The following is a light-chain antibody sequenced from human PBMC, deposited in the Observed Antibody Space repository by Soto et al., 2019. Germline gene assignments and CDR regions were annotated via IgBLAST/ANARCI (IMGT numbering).Light chain of an antibody. CDR2: AAS. Sequence: DIQLTQSPSTLSASVGDRVTLTCRAAESLNSRLAWYQHRPCKAPRLLIFAASNLQSGVPSRFSGSGSGTHFTLTISSLQPEDFATYYCQQSYGTPRATFGGGTKVDIK. J-gene: IGKJ4*01. CDR3: QQSYGTPRAT. CDR1: ESLNSR. V-gene: IGKV1-39*01.